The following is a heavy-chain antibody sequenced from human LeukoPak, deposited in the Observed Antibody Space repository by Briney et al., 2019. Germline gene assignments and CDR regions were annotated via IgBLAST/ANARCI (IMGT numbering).Heavy chain of an antibody. D-gene: IGHD5-12*01. J-gene: IGHJ4*02. CDR2: ISSSSSYI. Sequence: AGSLRLSCAASGFTISSYSMNWVGQAPRKGLEWVSSISSSSSYIYYADSVKGRFTISRDNAKNSLYLQMNSLRAEDTAVYYCARSLGYSGYEDYWGQGTLVTVSS. CDR1: GFTISSYS. CDR3: ARSLGYSGYEDY. V-gene: IGHV3-21*01.